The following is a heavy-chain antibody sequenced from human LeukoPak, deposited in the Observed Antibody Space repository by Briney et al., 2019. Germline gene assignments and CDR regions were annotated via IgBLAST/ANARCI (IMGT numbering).Heavy chain of an antibody. CDR3: ARVVDRNLLRYFDP. D-gene: IGHD3-9*01. CDR2: IIPIFGTA. J-gene: IGHJ5*02. CDR1: GGTFSSYA. V-gene: IGHV1-69*01. Sequence: ASVKVSCKASGGTFSSYAISWVRQAPGQGLEWMGGIIPIFGTANYAQKFQGRVTITADESTSTAYMELSSLRSEDTAVYYCARVVDRNLLRYFDPWGQGTRVTVSS.